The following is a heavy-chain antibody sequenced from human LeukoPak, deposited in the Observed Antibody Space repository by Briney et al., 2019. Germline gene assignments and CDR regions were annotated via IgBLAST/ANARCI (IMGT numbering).Heavy chain of an antibody. CDR1: GGTLSSYV. Sequence: ASVKVSGNASGGTLSSYVIRWVRQAPGQGPECMARVNPNSGVPTYDQKFQGRVTMTGETSSSRGYLEQRRLRSDDTDVYCCARDPPRMKQLLVGDYWGQGTLVTVSS. V-gene: IGHV1-2*05. CDR2: VNPNSGVP. J-gene: IGHJ4*02. CDR3: ARDPPRMKQLLVGDY. D-gene: IGHD6-13*01.